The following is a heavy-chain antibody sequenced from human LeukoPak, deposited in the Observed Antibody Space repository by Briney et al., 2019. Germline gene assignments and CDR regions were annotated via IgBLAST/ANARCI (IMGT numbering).Heavy chain of an antibody. Sequence: SETLSLTCTVSGYSISSGYYWGWIRQPPGKGLEWIGSIYYSGSTYYNPSLKSRVTISVDTSKNQFSLKLSSVTAADTAVYYCARDKKGGGPTYYYYMDVWGKGTTVTVSS. CDR2: IYYSGST. CDR3: ARDKKGGGPTYYYYMDV. D-gene: IGHD3-16*01. J-gene: IGHJ6*03. CDR1: GYSISSGYY. V-gene: IGHV4-38-2*02.